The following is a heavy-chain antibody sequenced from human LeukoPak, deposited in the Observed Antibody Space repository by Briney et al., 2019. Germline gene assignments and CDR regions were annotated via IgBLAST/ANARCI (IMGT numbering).Heavy chain of an antibody. CDR3: ARIRDGYNDAYDI. D-gene: IGHD5-24*01. CDR1: GYTFTNSY. J-gene: IGHJ3*02. CDR2: INPDGGNT. Sequence: ASVTVSCKASGYTFTNSYIHWVRQAPGQVLEWMGLINPDGGNTNYAQNFQGRVTLTRDTSTSTVYMELSSLRSEDTAIYYCARIRDGYNDAYDIWGQGTVVTVPS. V-gene: IGHV1-46*01.